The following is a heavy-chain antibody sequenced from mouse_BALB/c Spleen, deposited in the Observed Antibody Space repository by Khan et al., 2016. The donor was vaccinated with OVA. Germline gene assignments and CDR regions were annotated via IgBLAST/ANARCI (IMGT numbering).Heavy chain of an antibody. CDR3: ARLAYYYNSEGFAY. V-gene: IGHV5-6*01. CDR2: INTGGAYT. Sequence: EVKLVESGGDFVRPGGSLKLSCAASGFTFSTYGMSWVRQTPDKRLEWVATINTGGAYTYYPDSVKGRFTISRDNAKNTLYLQLNSLKSEDTAIYYCARLAYYYNSEGFAYWGQGTLVTVSA. J-gene: IGHJ3*01. CDR1: GFTFSTYG. D-gene: IGHD1-1*01.